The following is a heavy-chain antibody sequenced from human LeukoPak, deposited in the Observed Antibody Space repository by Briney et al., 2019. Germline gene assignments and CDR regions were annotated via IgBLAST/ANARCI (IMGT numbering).Heavy chain of an antibody. V-gene: IGHV4-39*01. J-gene: IGHJ4*02. CDR1: GDSVSSNSYY. CDR3: VAEEYGTGSYYKSAF. Sequence: SETLSLTCSVSGDSVSSNSYYWGWIRQPPGKGLEWIGSKFYFGRTYHNPSLTSRVTTSIDGSKSQFSLNLTSVTAADTAVYYCVAEEYGTGSYYKSAFWGKGALVTVSS. D-gene: IGHD3-10*01. CDR2: KFYFGRT.